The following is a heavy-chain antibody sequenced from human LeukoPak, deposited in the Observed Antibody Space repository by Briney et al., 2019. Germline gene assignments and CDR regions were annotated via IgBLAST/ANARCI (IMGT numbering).Heavy chain of an antibody. D-gene: IGHD3-22*01. V-gene: IGHV1-69*13. CDR3: ARDSIPSGEGIDYYDSSGYYHPFDY. CDR1: GGTFSSYA. CDR2: IIPIFGTA. Sequence: SVKVSCKASGGTFSSYAISWVRQAPGQGLEWMGGIIPIFGTANYAQKFQGRVTITADESTSTAYMELSSLRSEDTAVYYCARDSIPSGEGIDYYDSSGYYHPFDYWGQGTLVTVSS. J-gene: IGHJ4*02.